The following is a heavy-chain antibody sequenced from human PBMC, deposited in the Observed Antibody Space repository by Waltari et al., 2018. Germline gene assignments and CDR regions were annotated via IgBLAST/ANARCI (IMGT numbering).Heavy chain of an antibody. D-gene: IGHD3-16*01. Sequence: QVQLVQSGAEVKKPGSSVKVSCKASGGTFSSYAISWVRQAPGQGLEWMGWINPNSGGTNYAQKFQGRVTMTRDTSISTAYMELSRLRSDDAAVYYCGYGALDYWGQGTLVTVSS. J-gene: IGHJ4*02. CDR3: GYGALDY. CDR2: INPNSGGT. CDR1: GGTFSSYA. V-gene: IGHV1-2*02.